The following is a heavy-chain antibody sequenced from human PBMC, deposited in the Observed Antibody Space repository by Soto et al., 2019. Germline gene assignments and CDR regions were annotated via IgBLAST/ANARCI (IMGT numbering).Heavy chain of an antibody. CDR3: ARGRGYSYGQTPSTFDY. V-gene: IGHV4-31*03. Sequence: LSLTCTVSGCSISSGGYYWSWIRQHPGKGLEWIGYIYYSGSTYYNPSLKSRVTISVDTSKTQFSLTLRSVTAADTAVYFCARGRGYSYGQTPSTFDYWGQGTLVNGSS. J-gene: IGHJ4*02. CDR2: IYYSGST. D-gene: IGHD5-18*01. CDR1: GCSISSGGYY.